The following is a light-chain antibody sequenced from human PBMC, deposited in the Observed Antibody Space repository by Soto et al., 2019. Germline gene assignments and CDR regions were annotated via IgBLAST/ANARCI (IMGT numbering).Light chain of an antibody. CDR1: QSITNY. V-gene: IGKV1-39*01. CDR3: QQSDSYSYT. J-gene: IGKJ2*01. Sequence: DIQTTQSPSSLSVSVGDRVTITCRASQSITNYLNWYQQKPGKAPKLLVYAASSLQSGVPSRFSGNGSGTDFTLTISSLQPEDFATYYCQQSDSYSYTFGQGTKLEIK. CDR2: AAS.